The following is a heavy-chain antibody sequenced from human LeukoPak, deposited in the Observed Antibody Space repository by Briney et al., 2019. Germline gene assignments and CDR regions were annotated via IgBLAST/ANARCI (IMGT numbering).Heavy chain of an antibody. CDR3: AKNRGDYDPEYFQH. D-gene: IGHD4-17*01. CDR2: IRASGGST. V-gene: IGHV3-23*01. Sequence: GGSLRLSSAASGFTFSHHAMSWVRQAPGKGLEWVSNIRASGGSTYYADSVKGRFTISRDNSKNTLYLQMNSLRAEDTAVYYCAKNRGDYDPEYFQHWGQGTLVTVSS. J-gene: IGHJ1*01. CDR1: GFTFSHHA.